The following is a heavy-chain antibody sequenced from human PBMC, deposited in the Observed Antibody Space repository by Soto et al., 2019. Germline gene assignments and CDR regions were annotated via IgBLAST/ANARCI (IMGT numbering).Heavy chain of an antibody. V-gene: IGHV1-18*01. D-gene: IGHD5-18*01. CDR3: ARAASYGFPFDS. J-gene: IGHJ4*02. CDR1: GYTFTSYG. Sequence: ASVKVSCKASGYTFTSYGISWVRQAPGQGLEWMGWISAYNGNTNYAQKLQGRVTMTTDTSTSTAYMELRSLGSDDTAVYYCARAASYGFPFDSWGQGTLVTVSS. CDR2: ISAYNGNT.